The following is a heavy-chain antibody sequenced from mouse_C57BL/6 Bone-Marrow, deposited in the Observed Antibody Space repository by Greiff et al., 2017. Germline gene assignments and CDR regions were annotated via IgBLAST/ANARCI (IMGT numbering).Heavy chain of an antibody. J-gene: IGHJ1*03. Sequence: QVQLKQSGAELARPGASVKLSCKASGYTFTSYGISWVKQRTGQGLEWIGEIYPRSGNTYYNEKFKGKATLTADKSSSTAYMELRSLTSEDSAVYFCATNGWYFDVWGTGTTVTVSS. CDR2: IYPRSGNT. CDR3: ATNGWYFDV. CDR1: GYTFTSYG. D-gene: IGHD1-1*01. V-gene: IGHV1-81*01.